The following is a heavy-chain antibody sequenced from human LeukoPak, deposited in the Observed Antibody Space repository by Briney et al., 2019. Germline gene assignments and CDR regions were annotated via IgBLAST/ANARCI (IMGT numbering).Heavy chain of an antibody. D-gene: IGHD3-3*01. CDR2: INPNSGGT. CDR1: GYSFTAYY. V-gene: IGHV1-2*02. Sequence: GASVKVSCKASGYSFTAYYMHWVRQAPGQGLEWMGWINPNSGGTNYAQKFQGRVTMTRDTSISTAYMELSRLRSDDTAVYYCANYDFWSGYYDYWGQGTLVTVSS. CDR3: ANYDFWSGYYDY. J-gene: IGHJ4*02.